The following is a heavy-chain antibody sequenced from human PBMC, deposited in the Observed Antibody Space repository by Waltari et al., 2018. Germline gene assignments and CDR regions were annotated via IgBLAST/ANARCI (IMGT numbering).Heavy chain of an antibody. J-gene: IGHJ5*02. CDR3: ASGGPPPSWFDP. D-gene: IGHD3-10*01. CDR1: GGSISSGSYY. CDR2: IYTSGST. Sequence: QVQLQESGPGLVKPSQTLSLTCTVSGGSISSGSYYWSWIRQPAGKGLEWIGYIYTSGSTNYNPSLKSRVTISVDTSKNQFSLKLSSVTAADTAVYYCASGGPPPSWFDPWGQGTLVTVSS. V-gene: IGHV4-61*09.